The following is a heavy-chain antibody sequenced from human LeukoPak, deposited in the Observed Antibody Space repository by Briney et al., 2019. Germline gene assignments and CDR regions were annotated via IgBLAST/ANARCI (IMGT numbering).Heavy chain of an antibody. CDR2: IKVDGSEK. D-gene: IGHD2-21*02. J-gene: IGHJ6*03. Sequence: GGSLRLSCAASEFTFSNYWMSWVRQAPGKGLEWVANIKVDGSEKHYVDSVNGRFTISRDNAKSSLYLQMNSLRAEGTAVYYCARDYCAGDCSWAYMDVWGKGTTFTVSS. CDR1: EFTFSNYW. V-gene: IGHV3-7*01. CDR3: ARDYCAGDCSWAYMDV.